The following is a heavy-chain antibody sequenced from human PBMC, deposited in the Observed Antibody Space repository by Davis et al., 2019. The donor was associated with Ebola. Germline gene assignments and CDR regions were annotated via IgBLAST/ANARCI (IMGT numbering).Heavy chain of an antibody. CDR2: IYYSGST. CDR1: GGSISSSSYY. Sequence: MPSETLSLTCTVSGGSISSSSYYWGWIRQPPGKGLEWIGSIYYSGSTNYNPSLKSRVTISVDTSKNQFSLKLSSVTAADTAVYYCARGLTTVTTVWFDPWGQGTLVTVSS. D-gene: IGHD4-17*01. V-gene: IGHV4-39*01. J-gene: IGHJ5*02. CDR3: ARGLTTVTTVWFDP.